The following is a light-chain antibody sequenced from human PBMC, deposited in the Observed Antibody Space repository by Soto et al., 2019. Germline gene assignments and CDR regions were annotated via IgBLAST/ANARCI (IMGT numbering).Light chain of an antibody. J-gene: IGKJ4*01. CDR1: QSLLHSSGYSC. V-gene: IGKV2-28*01. Sequence: DIVMTQSPLSLPVTPGEPASISCRSSQSLLHSSGYSCLDWYRQKQVQYPQLLIHLGSNRAPGVPDRFSGSGSGTYFTLKISRVEAEDVGVYFCMQARQSPLTFGGGTKVELK. CDR2: LGS. CDR3: MQARQSPLT.